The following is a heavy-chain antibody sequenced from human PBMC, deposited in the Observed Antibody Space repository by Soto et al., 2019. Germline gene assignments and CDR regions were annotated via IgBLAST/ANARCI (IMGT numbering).Heavy chain of an antibody. V-gene: IGHV3-23*01. D-gene: IGHD2-2*01. CDR3: AKANSFSCSGTTCYAFYFDY. Sequence: EVQLLESGGGFVPPGGSLRLSCAVSGFTFSSYAMSWVRQAPGKGLEGISYISGSGGRTYYADSVKGRFTISRDNSNNTVYLQMNSLRVEDTAVYYCAKANSFSCSGTTCYAFYFDYWGQGTLVTVSS. CDR2: ISGSGGRT. CDR1: GFTFSSYA. J-gene: IGHJ4*02.